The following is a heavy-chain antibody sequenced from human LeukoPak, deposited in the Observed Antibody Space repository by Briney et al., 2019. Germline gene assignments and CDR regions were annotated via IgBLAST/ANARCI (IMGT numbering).Heavy chain of an antibody. D-gene: IGHD1-7*01. CDR1: GYTFTGYY. Sequence: ASVTVSCKASGYTFTGYYIHWVRQAPGHGLEWMGWINPNNGGTNYAQQFQGRVTMTRDTSISTAYMELSSLTSDDTAVYYCARAATGTIYADWFDPWGQGTLVTVSS. J-gene: IGHJ5*02. CDR2: INPNNGGT. CDR3: ARAATGTIYADWFDP. V-gene: IGHV1-2*02.